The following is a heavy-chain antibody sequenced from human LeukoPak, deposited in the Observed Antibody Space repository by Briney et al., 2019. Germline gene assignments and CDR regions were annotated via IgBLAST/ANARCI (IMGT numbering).Heavy chain of an antibody. D-gene: IGHD2-2*02. CDR1: GYSFTNYW. Sequence: GESLKISCKGSGYSFTNYWIGWVRQMPGKGLEWMGIIYPGDSDTRYSPSFQGQVTISADKSISTAYLQWSGLKASDTAMYYCARPSRYYSSNSCYTKGELDYWGQGTLVTVSS. J-gene: IGHJ4*02. CDR2: IYPGDSDT. V-gene: IGHV5-51*01. CDR3: ARPSRYYSSNSCYTKGELDY.